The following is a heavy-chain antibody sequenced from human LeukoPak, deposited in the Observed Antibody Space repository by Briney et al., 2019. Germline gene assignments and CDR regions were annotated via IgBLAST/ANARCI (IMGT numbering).Heavy chain of an antibody. D-gene: IGHD7-27*01. Sequence: PGGSVRLSCVASGFTFSSHGMHWVRQAPGKGLEWVAVIWYDGSEKYYADSVKGRFIISRDNSKNMLYLQMNSLRADDTAVYYCARWGNNKILDYWGQGTLVTVSS. CDR3: ARWGNNKILDY. J-gene: IGHJ4*02. V-gene: IGHV3-33*01. CDR2: IWYDGSEK. CDR1: GFTFSSHG.